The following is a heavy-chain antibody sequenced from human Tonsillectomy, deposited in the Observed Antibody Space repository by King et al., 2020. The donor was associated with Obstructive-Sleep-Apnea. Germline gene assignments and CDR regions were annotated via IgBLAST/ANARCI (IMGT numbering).Heavy chain of an antibody. CDR2: LFYNGYT. CDR1: GASTSSGGYS. J-gene: IGHJ4*01. V-gene: IGHV4-30-4*07. D-gene: IGHD2-15*01. Sequence: QLQESGPGMVKPSQTLSLTCAVSGASTSSGGYSWSWIRQPPGKGLDWIGYLFYNGYTYYNPSLKIRVTISPATSKNQLSLKLSTVTAADTAAYYCVRVYRSYFFDYWGQGTLVTVSS. CDR3: VRVYRSYFFDY.